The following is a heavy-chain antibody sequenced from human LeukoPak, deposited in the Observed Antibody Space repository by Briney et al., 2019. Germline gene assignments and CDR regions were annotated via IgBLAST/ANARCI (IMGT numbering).Heavy chain of an antibody. D-gene: IGHD5-18*01. CDR3: ASPGYSPYDYYFDY. V-gene: IGHV3-74*01. Sequence: GGSLRLSCAASGFTFSSYWMHWVRHAPGKGLVWVSRINSDGSSTSYADSVKGRFTISRDNAKNTLYLQMNSLRAEDTAVYYCASPGYSPYDYYFDYWGQGTLVTVSS. CDR2: INSDGSST. J-gene: IGHJ4*02. CDR1: GFTFSSYW.